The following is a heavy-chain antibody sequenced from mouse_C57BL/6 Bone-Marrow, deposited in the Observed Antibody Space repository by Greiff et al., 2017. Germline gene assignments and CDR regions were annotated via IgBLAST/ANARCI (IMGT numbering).Heavy chain of an antibody. CDR3: ARERWFPFAY. CDR2: ISSGSSTI. J-gene: IGHJ3*01. V-gene: IGHV5-17*01. Sequence: EVQGVESGGGLVKPGGSLKLSCAASGFTFSDYGMHWVRQAPEKGLEWVAYISSGSSTIYYADTVQGRFTISRDNAKNTLFLQMTSLRSEDTAMYYCARERWFPFAYWGQGTLVTVSA. D-gene: IGHD2-3*01. CDR1: GFTFSDYG.